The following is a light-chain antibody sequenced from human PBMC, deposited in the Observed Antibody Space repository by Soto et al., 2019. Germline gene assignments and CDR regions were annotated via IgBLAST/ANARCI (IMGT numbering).Light chain of an antibody. V-gene: IGKV2-30*01. CDR1: QSLVDGYGRTR. CDR3: MQGTQWPRT. CDR2: EVS. Sequence: DVVMTQSPLFLSVTLGQPASVSCRSSQSLVDGYGRTRLTWYHQRPGQSPRRLIYEVSNRDSGVPDRFSGNGSGTDFTLKISRVEAEDVGVYYCMQGTQWPRTFGQGTKVEIK. J-gene: IGKJ1*01.